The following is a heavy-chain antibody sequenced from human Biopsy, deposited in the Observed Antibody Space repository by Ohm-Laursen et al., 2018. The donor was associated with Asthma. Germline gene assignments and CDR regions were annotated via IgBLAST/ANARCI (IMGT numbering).Heavy chain of an antibody. CDR3: ARCQVGYSSGWSLLLKKIYYSGMDF. Sequence: SVKVSCKAPGGTFSNFAISWVRQAPGQGLEWLGGITTVFGTTNYAQKFQGRVTITADESTSTAYMEVTSLRSEDTAIYYCARCQVGYSSGWSLLLKKIYYSGMDFWGQGTAVTVSS. D-gene: IGHD6-19*01. CDR1: GGTFSNFA. J-gene: IGHJ6*02. V-gene: IGHV1-69*13. CDR2: ITTVFGTT.